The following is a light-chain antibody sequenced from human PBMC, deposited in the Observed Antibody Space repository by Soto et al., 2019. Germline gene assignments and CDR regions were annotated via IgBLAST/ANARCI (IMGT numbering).Light chain of an antibody. V-gene: IGKV3-15*01. Sequence: EILLTQSPSTLSASIGESVTLSCRASLVISITLAWYQVKPGKAPRLLIYGASTMASGVPARFSGTVSGTEFSLTISSLQSEDFAIYYCQQLFKSPITFGQGTQLEI. CDR2: GAS. CDR1: LVISIT. CDR3: QQLFKSPIT. J-gene: IGKJ5*01.